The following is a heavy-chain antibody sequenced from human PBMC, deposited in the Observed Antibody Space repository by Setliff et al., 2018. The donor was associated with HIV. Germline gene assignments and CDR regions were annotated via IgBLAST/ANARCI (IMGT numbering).Heavy chain of an antibody. CDR3: ARVYYFDGSGYYQRGDVFDI. V-gene: IGHV4-59*01. CDR1: GGSTSNEY. D-gene: IGHD3-22*01. J-gene: IGHJ3*02. CDR2: IYDSGSP. Sequence: PSETLSLTCTVSGGSTSNEYWSWIRQPPGKGLEWIGRIYDSGSPKYNPSLKSRVTLSIDTSKSQISLKLTSVTAADTAMYHCARVYYFDGSGYYQRGDVFDIWGQGTMVTVSS.